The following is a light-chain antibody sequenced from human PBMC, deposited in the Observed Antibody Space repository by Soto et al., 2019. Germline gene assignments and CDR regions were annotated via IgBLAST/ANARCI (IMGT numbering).Light chain of an antibody. CDR1: SSDVGGYNY. Sequence: QSVLTQPPSASGSPGQSVTISCTGTSSDVGGYNYVSWYQHHPGKVPKLMIFEVSTRPSGVPDRFSGSKSGNTASLTVSGLQAEDEADYYCCSYAGGNVIFGGGTKVTVL. CDR3: CSYAGGNVI. CDR2: EVS. V-gene: IGLV2-8*01. J-gene: IGLJ2*01.